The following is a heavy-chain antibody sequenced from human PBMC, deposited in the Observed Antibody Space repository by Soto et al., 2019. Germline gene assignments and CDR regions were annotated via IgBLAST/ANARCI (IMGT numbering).Heavy chain of an antibody. CDR3: ARHHDS. J-gene: IGHJ4*02. Sequence: SETLSLTCTFSGCSISSYYWSWIRQPPGKGLEWIGYIYYSGSTNYNPSLKSRVTISVDTSKNQFSLKLSSVTAADTAVYYCARHHDSWGQGTLVTV. V-gene: IGHV4-59*08. CDR1: GCSISSYY. CDR2: IYYSGST.